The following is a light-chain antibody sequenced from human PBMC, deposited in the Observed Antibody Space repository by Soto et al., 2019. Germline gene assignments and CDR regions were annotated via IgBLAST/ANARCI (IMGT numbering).Light chain of an antibody. J-gene: IGKJ2*01. Sequence: EIVLTQSPGTLSLSPGERATLSCRASQSVSSSFLAWYQQRPGQAPTLLIYHASSRAAGIPDRFSGSGSGTDFTLTISSLEPEDFAVYYCQQYGSSPYTFGQGTNLDIK. V-gene: IGKV3-20*01. CDR1: QSVSSSF. CDR3: QQYGSSPYT. CDR2: HAS.